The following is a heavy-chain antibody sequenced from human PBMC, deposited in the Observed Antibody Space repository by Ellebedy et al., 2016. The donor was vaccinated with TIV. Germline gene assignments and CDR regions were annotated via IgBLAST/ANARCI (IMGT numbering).Heavy chain of an antibody. CDR1: GYTFSGYY. CDR2: INPNNSDT. D-gene: IGHD1-1*01. J-gene: IGHJ2*01. Sequence: ASVKVSCQASGYTFSGYYVHWVRQAPGQGLEWMGWINPNNSDTNYAQKFQGRVTMTRDTSISTAYMDLSRLRSDDTALYYCARDPPRTGDSYFDLWGRGTLVTVSS. V-gene: IGHV1-2*02. CDR3: ARDPPRTGDSYFDL.